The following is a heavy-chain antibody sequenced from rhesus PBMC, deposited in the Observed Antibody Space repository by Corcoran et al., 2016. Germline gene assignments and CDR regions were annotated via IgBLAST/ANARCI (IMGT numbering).Heavy chain of an antibody. V-gene: IGHV4-160*01. J-gene: IGHJ4*01. D-gene: IGHD3-16*01. Sequence: QVQLQESGPGLVKPSETLSLTCAVSGGSISSNYWSWIRQPPGKGLEWIGYIYGSSVSTYYNPSLKSRVTISTDTSKNQFSLKLSSVTAADTAVYYCARDGYSGSYFDYWGQGVLVTVSS. CDR1: GGSISSNY. CDR3: ARDGYSGSYFDY. CDR2: IYGSSVST.